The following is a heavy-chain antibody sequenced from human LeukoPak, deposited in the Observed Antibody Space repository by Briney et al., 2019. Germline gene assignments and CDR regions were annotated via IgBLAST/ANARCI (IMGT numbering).Heavy chain of an antibody. Sequence: GRSLRLSCAASGSTFSSYGMHWVRQAPGKGLEWVAVIWYDGSNKYYADSVKGRFTISRDNSKNTLYLQMNSLRAEDTAVYYCARDLVPSDYYYGMDVWGQGTTVTVSS. J-gene: IGHJ6*02. V-gene: IGHV3-33*01. CDR3: ARDLVPSDYYYGMDV. CDR1: GSTFSSYG. D-gene: IGHD2-2*01. CDR2: IWYDGSNK.